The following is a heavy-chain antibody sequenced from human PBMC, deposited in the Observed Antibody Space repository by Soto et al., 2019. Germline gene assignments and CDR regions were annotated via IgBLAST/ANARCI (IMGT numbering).Heavy chain of an antibody. CDR2: ISGSGGST. Sequence: EVQLLESGGGLVQPGGSLRLSCAASGFTFSSYAMSWVRQAPGKGLEWVSAISGSGGSTYYADSVKGRFTISRDNSKNTLYLQMNSLRAEDTAVYYCAKDKGDTAMVTDAFDIWGQGTMVTVSS. CDR1: GFTFSSYA. D-gene: IGHD5-18*01. V-gene: IGHV3-23*01. CDR3: AKDKGDTAMVTDAFDI. J-gene: IGHJ3*02.